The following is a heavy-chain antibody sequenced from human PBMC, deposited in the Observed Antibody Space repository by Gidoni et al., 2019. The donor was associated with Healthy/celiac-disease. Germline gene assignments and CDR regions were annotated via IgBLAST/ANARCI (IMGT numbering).Heavy chain of an antibody. J-gene: IGHJ6*02. D-gene: IGHD3-9*01. CDR1: GGSFSGYY. Sequence: QVQLQQWGAGLLKPSETLSLTCAVYGGSFSGYYWSWIRQPPGKGLEWIGEINHIGSTNYNPSLKSRVTISVDTSKNQFSLKLSSVTAADTAVYYCARLADDILTGYYNASSYYYGMDVWGQGTTVTVSS. CDR2: INHIGST. CDR3: ARLADDILTGYYNASSYYYGMDV. V-gene: IGHV4-34*01.